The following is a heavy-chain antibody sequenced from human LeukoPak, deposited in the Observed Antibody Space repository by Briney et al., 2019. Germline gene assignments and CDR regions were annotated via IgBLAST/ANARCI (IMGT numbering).Heavy chain of an antibody. J-gene: IGHJ1*01. CDR2: ISWNSGNI. V-gene: IGHV3-9*03. CDR3: AKDIAVAGIGYFQH. D-gene: IGHD6-19*01. Sequence: SGGSLRLSCAASGFTFDDYAMHWVRQAPGKVLEWVSGISWNSGNIGYADSVKGRFTISRDNAKNSLYLQMNSLRAEDMALYYCAKDIAVAGIGYFQHWGQGTLVTVSS. CDR1: GFTFDDYA.